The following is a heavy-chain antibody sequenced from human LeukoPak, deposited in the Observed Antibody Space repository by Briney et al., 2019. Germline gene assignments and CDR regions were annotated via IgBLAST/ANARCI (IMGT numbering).Heavy chain of an antibody. CDR3: ARAGGDYGSGRKPLDL. D-gene: IGHD3-10*01. CDR1: GFTFSSYG. J-gene: IGHJ2*01. V-gene: IGHV3-30*03. CDR2: ISYDGSNK. Sequence: GGFLRLSCAASGFTFSSYGMHWVRQAPGKGLEWVAVISYDGSNKYYADSVKGRFTISRDNSKNTLYLQMNSLRAEDTAVYYCARAGGDYGSGRKPLDLWGRGTLVTVSS.